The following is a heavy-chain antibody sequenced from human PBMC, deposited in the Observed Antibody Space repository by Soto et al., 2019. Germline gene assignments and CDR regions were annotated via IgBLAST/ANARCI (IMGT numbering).Heavy chain of an antibody. D-gene: IGHD4-17*01. CDR3: ARMTTVTNWFDP. Sequence: PSETLSLTCSVSGGSITTSSYYWGWIHQPPGKGLEWIGSIYYRGSTYYNPSLKSRVTISVDTSKNQFSLKLNSVTAADTAVYYCARMTTVTNWFDPWGQGTLVTVS. CDR1: GGSITTSSYY. V-gene: IGHV4-39*01. J-gene: IGHJ5*02. CDR2: IYYRGST.